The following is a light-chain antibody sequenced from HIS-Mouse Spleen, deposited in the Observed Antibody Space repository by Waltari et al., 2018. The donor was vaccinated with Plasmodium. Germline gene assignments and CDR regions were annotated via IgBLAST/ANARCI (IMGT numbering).Light chain of an antibody. CDR3: YSTDSSGNHRV. V-gene: IGLV3-10*01. CDR2: EDS. CDR1: ALPKNY. Sequence: SYELTQPPSVSVSPGQTARIPCSGDALPKNYAYWYQQKSGQAPVLVIYEDSKRPSGIPERFSGSSSGTMATLTSSGAQVEDEADYYCYSTDSSGNHRVFGGGTKLTVL. J-gene: IGLJ3*02.